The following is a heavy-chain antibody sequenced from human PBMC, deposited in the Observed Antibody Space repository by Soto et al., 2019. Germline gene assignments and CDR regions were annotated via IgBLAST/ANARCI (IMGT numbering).Heavy chain of an antibody. J-gene: IGHJ5*02. D-gene: IGHD2-21*01. CDR2: LDHQGYS. CDR3: ARVPLATVDWFDP. Sequence: SETLSLTCSVSGAPITSNYWTWIRQPPGKGLEWIGYLDHQGYSNYSPSLRSRVSMSIDTSKNQLSLKVHSVTAADTAVYYCARVPLATVDWFDPWGQGSVVTVSS. V-gene: IGHV4-59*01. CDR1: GAPITSNY.